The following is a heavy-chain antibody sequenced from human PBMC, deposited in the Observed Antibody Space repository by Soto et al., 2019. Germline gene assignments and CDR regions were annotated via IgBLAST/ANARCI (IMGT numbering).Heavy chain of an antibody. D-gene: IGHD6-6*01. J-gene: IGHJ6*02. CDR1: GFPLSDYG. V-gene: IGHV3-33*01. CDR3: ARELEYYDYFGLDV. Sequence: QVQLVESGGGVVQPGKSLRLSCEVSGFPLSDYGMHWVRQAPGKGLEWVAVLWSDGANSFYAGSVMGRFTVSRDTSKNPLFPEVENLRGHDAGVYFRARELEYYDYFGLDVWGQGTTVIVSS. CDR2: LWSDGANS.